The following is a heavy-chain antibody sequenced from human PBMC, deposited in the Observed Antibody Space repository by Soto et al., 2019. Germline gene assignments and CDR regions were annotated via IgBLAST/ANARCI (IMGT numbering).Heavy chain of an antibody. CDR1: GFTFSSYS. CDR3: AREPGYCSSTSCYTGFDY. CDR2: ISSSSSCI. J-gene: IGHJ4*02. Sequence: GGSLRLSCAASGFTFSSYSMNWVRQAPGKGLEWVSSISSSSSCIYYADSVKGRFTISRDNAKNSLYLQMNSLRAEDTAVYYCAREPGYCSSTSCYTGFDYWGQGTLVTVSS. V-gene: IGHV3-21*01. D-gene: IGHD2-2*02.